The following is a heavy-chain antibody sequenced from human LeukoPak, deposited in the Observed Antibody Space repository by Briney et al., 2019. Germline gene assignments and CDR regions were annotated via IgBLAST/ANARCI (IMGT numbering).Heavy chain of an antibody. J-gene: IGHJ4*02. Sequence: ASVKVSCKSSGYTFTCYYMHWVRQAPGQGLEWMGWSKPNSGGTKYAQEFKGRVTMTRDTSNSTVYMDLSRLRSDDTAVYYCARDILIAVAGIGSDYWGQGTLVTVSS. CDR3: ARDILIAVAGIGSDY. CDR2: SKPNSGGT. D-gene: IGHD6-19*01. CDR1: GYTFTCYY. V-gene: IGHV1-2*02.